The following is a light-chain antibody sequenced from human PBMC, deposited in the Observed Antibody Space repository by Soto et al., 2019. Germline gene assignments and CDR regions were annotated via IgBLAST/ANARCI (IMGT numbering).Light chain of an antibody. V-gene: IGKV3-15*01. CDR1: QSVSSN. Sequence: EIVMTQSPATLSVSPGERATLSCRASQSVSSNLAWYQQKPGQAPRLLIYGASTRATGIPARFSGSGSGTEFTLTISSLKSEDFAVYYCQQYSNWPYTFGQGTNLEIK. CDR3: QQYSNWPYT. J-gene: IGKJ2*01. CDR2: GAS.